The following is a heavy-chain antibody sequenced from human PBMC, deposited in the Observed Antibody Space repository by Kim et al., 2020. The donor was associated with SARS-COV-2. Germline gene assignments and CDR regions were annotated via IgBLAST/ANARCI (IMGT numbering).Heavy chain of an antibody. Sequence: GGSLRLSCAASEFTFSNYWMHWVRQMPGQGLEWVSRIKSDGSSKDYADSVKGRFRITRDNAWNKMYLEMNGLRVEDTAVYYCARELKIDTSSPGQYDALDMWGQGTMVTVSS. CDR2: IKSDGSSK. J-gene: IGHJ3*02. V-gene: IGHV3-74*01. CDR3: ARELKIDTSSPGQYDALDM. D-gene: IGHD4-4*01. CDR1: EFTFSNYW.